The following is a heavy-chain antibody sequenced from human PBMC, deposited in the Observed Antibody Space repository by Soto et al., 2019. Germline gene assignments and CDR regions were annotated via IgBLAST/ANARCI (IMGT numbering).Heavy chain of an antibody. Sequence: QVQLQESGPGLVKPSQTLSLTCTVSGGSISSGDYYWSWIRQPPGKGLEWIGYIYYSGSTYYNPSLKSRVTISVQPSKSPFSLELSAVTAADTGVYYCAREGMGRFDYWGQGTLVTVSS. CDR3: AREGMGRFDY. V-gene: IGHV4-30-4*01. J-gene: IGHJ4*02. D-gene: IGHD1-26*01. CDR2: IYYSGST. CDR1: GGSISSGDYY.